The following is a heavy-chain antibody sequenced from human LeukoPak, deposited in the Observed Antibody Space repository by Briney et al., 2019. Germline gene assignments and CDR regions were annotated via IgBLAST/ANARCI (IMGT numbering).Heavy chain of an antibody. CDR3: ASHYYDSSGYYYNWFDP. CDR2: IYYSGST. Sequence: SETLSLTCTVSGGSISSSSYYWGWIRQPPGKGLEWIGSIYYSGSTYYNPSLKSRVTISVDTSKNQFSLKLSSVTAADTAVYYCASHYYDSSGYYYNWFDPWGQGTLVTVSS. D-gene: IGHD3-22*01. CDR1: GGSISSSSYY. J-gene: IGHJ5*02. V-gene: IGHV4-39*01.